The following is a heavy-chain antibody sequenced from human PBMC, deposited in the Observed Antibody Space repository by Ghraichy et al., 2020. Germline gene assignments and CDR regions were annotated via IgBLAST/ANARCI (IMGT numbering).Heavy chain of an antibody. D-gene: IGHD3-10*01. CDR2: IDWDDDK. V-gene: IGHV2-70*01. CDR3: ARGAMVRGVFSYYFDY. CDR1: GFSLSTSGIC. Sequence: SGPTLVKPTQTLTLTCTFSGFSLSTSGICVSWIRQPPGKALEWLALIDWDDDKYYSTSLKTRLTISKDTSKNQVVLTMTNMDPVDTATYYCARGAMVRGVFSYYFDYWGQGTLVTVSS. J-gene: IGHJ4*02.